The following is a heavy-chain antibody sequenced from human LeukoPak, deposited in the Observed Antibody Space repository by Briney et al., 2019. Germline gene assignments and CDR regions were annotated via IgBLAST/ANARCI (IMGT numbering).Heavy chain of an antibody. CDR2: ISGIGDRT. J-gene: IGHJ4*02. CDR3: AKDIGAHQFDS. Sequence: GGSLRLSCTASGFTFSNYAISWVRQAPGKGLEWVSAISGIGDRTYHADSVKGRFTISRDNSKNTLYLQMNSLRAEDTAVYYCAKDIGAHQFDSWGQGTLVIVSS. CDR1: GFTFSNYA. V-gene: IGHV3-23*01. D-gene: IGHD3-10*01.